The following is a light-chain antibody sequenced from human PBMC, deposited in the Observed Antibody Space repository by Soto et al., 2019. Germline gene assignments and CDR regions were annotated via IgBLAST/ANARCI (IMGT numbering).Light chain of an antibody. CDR3: QKYTNVPA. CDR1: QGISNY. Sequence: DIQMTQSPSSLSASVGDRVTITCRASQGISNYLAWYQQIPGKVPKLLISAASTFQSGVPSRFSGSGSGTDFTRTISSLQPEDVATYYCQKYTNVPAFGGGTKVEIK. V-gene: IGKV1-27*01. J-gene: IGKJ4*01. CDR2: AAS.